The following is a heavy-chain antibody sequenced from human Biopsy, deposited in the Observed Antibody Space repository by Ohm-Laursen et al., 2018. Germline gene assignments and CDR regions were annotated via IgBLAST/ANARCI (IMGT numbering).Heavy chain of an antibody. Sequence: SDTLSLTCAVSGESFNGYYWSWTRQTPGKGLEWIGEINHSGRTNYNPSLKSRVTISVDTSKNQFSLKVRSVTAADTAVYYCVRGVDYYDPYHYYALDVWGQGTTVTVSS. CDR2: INHSGRT. J-gene: IGHJ6*02. V-gene: IGHV4-34*01. D-gene: IGHD3-22*01. CDR1: GESFNGYY. CDR3: VRGVDYYDPYHYYALDV.